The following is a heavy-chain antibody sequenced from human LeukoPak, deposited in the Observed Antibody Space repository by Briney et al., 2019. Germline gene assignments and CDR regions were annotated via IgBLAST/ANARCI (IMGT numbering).Heavy chain of an antibody. V-gene: IGHV3-48*01. J-gene: IGHJ3*02. D-gene: IGHD2-21*01. CDR1: GFTFSSYT. CDR3: AKGLAYCGGDCYSALPHDAFDI. Sequence: GGSLRLSCAASGFTFSSYTMNWVRQPPGKGLEWVSNIGTSSSTIYYADSVKGRFTISRDNAKNSLYLRMNSLRADDTAVYYCAKGLAYCGGDCYSALPHDAFDIWGQGTMVTVSS. CDR2: IGTSSSTI.